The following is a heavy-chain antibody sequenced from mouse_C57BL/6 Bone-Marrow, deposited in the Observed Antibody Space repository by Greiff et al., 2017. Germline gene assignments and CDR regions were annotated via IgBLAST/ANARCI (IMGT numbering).Heavy chain of an antibody. Sequence: DVKLQESGPGLVKPSQSLSLTCSVTGYSITSGYYWNWIRQFPGNKLEWMGYISYDGSNNYNPSLKNRISITRDTSKNQFFLKLNSVTTEDTATYYCAKYYYGSSYVGVFDVWGTGTTVTVSS. CDR1: GYSITSGYY. D-gene: IGHD1-1*01. V-gene: IGHV3-6*01. J-gene: IGHJ1*03. CDR3: AKYYYGSSYVGVFDV. CDR2: ISYDGSN.